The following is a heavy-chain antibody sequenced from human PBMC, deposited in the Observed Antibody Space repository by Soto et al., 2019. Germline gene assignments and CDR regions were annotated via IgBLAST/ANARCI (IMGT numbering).Heavy chain of an antibody. CDR1: GFTFSSYW. CDR2: IKQDGSEK. Sequence: GGSLRLSCAASGFTFSSYWMSWVRQAPGKGLEWVANIKQDGSEKYYVDSVKGRFTISRDNAKNSLYLQMNSLRAEDTAVYYCARDDDEPLRFLDIVHYMDVWGKGTTVTGSS. CDR3: ARDDDEPLRFLDIVHYMDV. V-gene: IGHV3-7*01. D-gene: IGHD3-3*01. J-gene: IGHJ6*03.